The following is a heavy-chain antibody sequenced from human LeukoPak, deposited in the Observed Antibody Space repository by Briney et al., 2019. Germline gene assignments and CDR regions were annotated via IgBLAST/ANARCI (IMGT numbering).Heavy chain of an antibody. J-gene: IGHJ5*02. D-gene: IGHD3-3*01. Sequence: GASVKVSCKASGYTFTSYDINWVRQATGQGLEWMGWMKPSSGNTGYAQKLQGRVTMTTDTSTSTAYMELRSLRSDDTAVYYCARDPFGEQYNWFDPWGQGTLVTVSS. CDR2: MKPSSGNT. V-gene: IGHV1-8*01. CDR3: ARDPFGEQYNWFDP. CDR1: GYTFTSYD.